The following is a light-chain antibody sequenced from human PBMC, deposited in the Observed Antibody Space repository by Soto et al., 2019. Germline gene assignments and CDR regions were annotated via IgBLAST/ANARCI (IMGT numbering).Light chain of an antibody. CDR1: QSVSSY. V-gene: IGKV3-11*01. CDR3: QQRRNWPRT. Sequence: EIVLTQSPATLSLSPGERATLSCRASQSVSSYLAWYQQKPGQAPRLLIYDASNRATGIPARFSGSGSGTDFTLTISSLAPEDFAVYYCQQRRNWPRTFGQGTKVHIK. CDR2: DAS. J-gene: IGKJ1*01.